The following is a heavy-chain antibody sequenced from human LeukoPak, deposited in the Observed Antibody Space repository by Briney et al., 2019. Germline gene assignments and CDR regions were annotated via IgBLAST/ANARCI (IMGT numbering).Heavy chain of an antibody. Sequence: GASVKVSCKASGYTFSSYGISWVRQAPGQGLEWMGRISANNGNTKYAQNLQGRVTMTTDTSTSTAYMGLRSLRSDDTAVYYCARKGITSDYYYYYMDVWGKGTTVTVSS. CDR3: ARKGITSDYYYYYMDV. V-gene: IGHV1-18*01. D-gene: IGHD3-16*01. CDR1: GYTFSSYG. CDR2: ISANNGNT. J-gene: IGHJ6*03.